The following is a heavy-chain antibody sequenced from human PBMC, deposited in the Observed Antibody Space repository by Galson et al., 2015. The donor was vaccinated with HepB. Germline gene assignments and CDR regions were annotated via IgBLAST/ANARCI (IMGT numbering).Heavy chain of an antibody. CDR1: GFTFSNYA. CDR2: IGSSGDNT. D-gene: IGHD3-3*01. CDR3: AKGQRSTICGVVSSAPFDC. J-gene: IGHJ4*02. V-gene: IGHV3-23*01. Sequence: SLRLSCAASGFTFSNYAMSWVRQAPGKGLEWVSTIGSSGDNTYYAESVKGRFTISRDNSKHTLFLQMNSLRAEDTAVYYCAKGQRSTICGVVSSAPFDCWGLGTLVTVSS.